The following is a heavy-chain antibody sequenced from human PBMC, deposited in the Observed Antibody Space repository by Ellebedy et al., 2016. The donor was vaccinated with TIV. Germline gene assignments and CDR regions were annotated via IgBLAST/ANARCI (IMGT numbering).Heavy chain of an antibody. D-gene: IGHD3-10*01. CDR1: GGSVSSLSDY. CDR3: ARGYGSGRYGMDV. J-gene: IGHJ6*02. CDR2: IYYSGST. Sequence: PSETLSLTCNVSGGSVSSLSDYWSWIRQSPGKGLEWVGYIYYSGSTNYSPSLKSRVTISADTTKNQFSLKLRSVTAAETGVYYCARGYGSGRYGMDVWGQGTTVTVS. V-gene: IGHV4-61*01.